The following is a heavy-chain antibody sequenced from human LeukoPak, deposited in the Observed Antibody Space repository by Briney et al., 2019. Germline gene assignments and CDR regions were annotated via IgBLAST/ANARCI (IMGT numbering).Heavy chain of an antibody. CDR3: AKVERSSRVHYFDY. CDR2: IAGSSGYI. D-gene: IGHD3-10*01. CDR1: GFTFSSYT. Sequence: GGSLRLSCAASGFTFSSYTMNWVRQAPGKGLEWVSSIAGSSGYISYADSVKGRFTISRDNAKKSLYLQMTSLTAEDTAVYYCAKVERSSRVHYFDYWGQGTLVTVSS. J-gene: IGHJ4*02. V-gene: IGHV3-21*04.